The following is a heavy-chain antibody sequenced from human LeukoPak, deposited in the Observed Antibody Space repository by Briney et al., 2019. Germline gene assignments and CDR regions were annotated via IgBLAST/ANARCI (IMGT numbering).Heavy chain of an antibody. V-gene: IGHV3-30*02. Sequence: GGSLRLSCAASGFTFSSSGMHWVRQAPGKGLEWVAFIRYDGSDKFYADSVKGRFTASRDNSKNTLYLQLDSLRTDDTAVYYCAKDNPIEEVPGLGPGTWGQGTLVTVSS. CDR3: AKDNPIEEVPGLGPGT. J-gene: IGHJ5*02. D-gene: IGHD2-2*01. CDR1: GFTFSSSG. CDR2: IRYDGSDK.